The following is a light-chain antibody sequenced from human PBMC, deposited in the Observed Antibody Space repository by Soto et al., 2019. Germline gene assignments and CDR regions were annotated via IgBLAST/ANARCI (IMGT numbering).Light chain of an antibody. Sequence: DIVMTQSPLSLPVTPGEPASISCRSSQSLLHSNGYNYLDWYLQKPGQSPQLLIYGASTRATGIPARFSGSGSGTEFTLTISSLQSEDFAVYYCQQYNWWPALTFGGGTKVDIK. CDR1: QSLLHSNGYNY. CDR2: GAS. J-gene: IGKJ4*01. CDR3: QQYNWWPALT. V-gene: IGKV2-28*01.